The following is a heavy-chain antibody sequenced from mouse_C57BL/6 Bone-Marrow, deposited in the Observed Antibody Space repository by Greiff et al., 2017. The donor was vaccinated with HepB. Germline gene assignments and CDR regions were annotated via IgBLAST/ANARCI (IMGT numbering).Heavy chain of an antibody. CDR2: ISSGGDYI. J-gene: IGHJ4*01. CDR1: GFTFSSYA. Sequence: EVKLMESGEGLVKPGGSLKLSCAASGFTFSSYAMSWVRQTPEKRLEWVAYISSGGDYIYYADTVKGRFTISRDNARNTLYLQMSSLKSEDTAMYYCTITTVVATDVYYYAMDYWGQGTSVTVSS. CDR3: TITTVVATDVYYYAMDY. D-gene: IGHD1-1*01. V-gene: IGHV5-9-1*02.